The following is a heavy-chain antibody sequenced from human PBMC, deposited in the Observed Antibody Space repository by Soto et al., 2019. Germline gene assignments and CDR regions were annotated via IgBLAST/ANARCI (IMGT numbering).Heavy chain of an antibody. CDR3: ARVRVRFLEWLGSEG. Sequence: QVQLVQSGAEVKKPGSSVKVSCKASGGTFSSDAFSWVRQAPGQGLEWMGGIIPIFGTANYAQKFQGRVTITADESTSTAYMELSSLRSEDTAVYYCARVRVRFLEWLGSEGWGQGTLVTVSS. J-gene: IGHJ4*02. D-gene: IGHD3-3*01. CDR1: GGTFSSDA. CDR2: IIPIFGTA. V-gene: IGHV1-69*12.